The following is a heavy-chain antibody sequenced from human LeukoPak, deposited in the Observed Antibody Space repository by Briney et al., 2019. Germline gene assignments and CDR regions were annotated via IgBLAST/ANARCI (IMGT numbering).Heavy chain of an antibody. CDR2: INHSGST. Sequence: PSETLSLTCAVYGGSFSGYYWGWIRQPPGKGLEWIGEINHSGSTNYNPSLKSRVTISVDTSKNQFSLKLSSVTAADTAVYYCARGSAKVRWLVRRDGFDIWGQGTMVTVSS. J-gene: IGHJ3*02. V-gene: IGHV4-34*01. D-gene: IGHD6-19*01. CDR1: GGSFSGYY. CDR3: ARGSAKVRWLVRRDGFDI.